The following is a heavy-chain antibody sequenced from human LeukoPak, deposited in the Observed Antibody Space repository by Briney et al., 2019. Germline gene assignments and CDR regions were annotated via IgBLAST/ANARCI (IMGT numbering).Heavy chain of an antibody. V-gene: IGHV3-23*01. CDR1: GFTFSNYA. Sequence: GGSLRLSCAASGFTFSNYAMNWVRQVPGKGLEWVSGISGTDGSKNDAESVRGRFTVSRDDSKNTLYLQMTSLRPEDTAMYYCAKDSGFTVRDGGMFDSWGQGTLVTVSS. D-gene: IGHD5-24*01. J-gene: IGHJ4*02. CDR3: AKDSGFTVRDGGMFDS. CDR2: ISGTDGSK.